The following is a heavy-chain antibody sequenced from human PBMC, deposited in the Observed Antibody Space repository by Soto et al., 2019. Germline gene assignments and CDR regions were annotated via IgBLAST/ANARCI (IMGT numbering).Heavy chain of an antibody. CDR2: IDPSDSYT. CDR3: ARWVGATSDP. D-gene: IGHD1-26*01. Sequence: KSTGESLKISCKGSGYSFTSYWISWVRQMPGKGLEWMGRIDPSDSYTNYSPSFQGHVTISADKSISTAYLQWSSLKASDTAIYYCARWVGATSDPWGQGTMVTVSS. CDR1: GYSFTSYW. J-gene: IGHJ5*02. V-gene: IGHV5-10-1*01.